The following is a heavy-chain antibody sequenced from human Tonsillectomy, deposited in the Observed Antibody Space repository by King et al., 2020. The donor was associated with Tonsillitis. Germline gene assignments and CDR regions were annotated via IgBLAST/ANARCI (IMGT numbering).Heavy chain of an antibody. CDR1: GNTFTGHY. D-gene: IGHD3-22*01. CDR3: ATITLGSDGSAYRYFRH. J-gene: IGHJ1*01. V-gene: IGHV1-2*02. Sequence: GQLVQSGAELRKPGASVSVSCQPSGNTFTGHYFYWVRQAPGQGLEWMGWINPNSGDTEYAPKFQGRVTMTRDKSITRAYMGLSSLRPDDTAVYYCATITLGSDGSAYRYFRHWGQGTLVTVSS. CDR2: INPNSGDT.